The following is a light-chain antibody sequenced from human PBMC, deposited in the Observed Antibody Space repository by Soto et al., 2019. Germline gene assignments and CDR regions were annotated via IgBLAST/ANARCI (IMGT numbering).Light chain of an antibody. CDR1: QDIANY. V-gene: IGKV1-9*01. CDR3: QQLYNYPRT. CDR2: AAS. Sequence: DIQLTQSPSFLSASVGDRVSITCRASQDIANYLAWFQQNPGKAPELLIFAASTLRSGVPSRFSGSGSGTEYTLTVSSLQPDDFGTYFCQQLYNYPRTFGQGTKVDNK. J-gene: IGKJ1*01.